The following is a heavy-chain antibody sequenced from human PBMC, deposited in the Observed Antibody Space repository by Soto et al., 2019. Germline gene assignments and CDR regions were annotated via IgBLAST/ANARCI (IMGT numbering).Heavy chain of an antibody. CDR1: GGSFSGYY. J-gene: IGHJ4*02. D-gene: IGHD6-19*01. CDR2: INHSGST. V-gene: IGHV4-34*01. CDR3: ASSGWYRGY. Sequence: QVQLQQWGAGLLKPSEALSLTCAVYGGSFSGYYWSWIRQSPGKGLEWIGEINHSGSTSYNPSLKSRVTISVDTSKNQFSLKLSSVTAADTAVYYCASSGWYRGYWGQGTLVTVSS.